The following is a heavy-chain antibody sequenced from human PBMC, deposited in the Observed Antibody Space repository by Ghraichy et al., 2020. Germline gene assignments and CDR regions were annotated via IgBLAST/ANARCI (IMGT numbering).Heavy chain of an antibody. CDR1: GGSITSSSYY. CDR2: TYYPGSS. CDR3: ARHWRPGYSGSWRSANCFDP. Sequence: SETLSLTCTVSGGSITSSSYYWGWIRQPPGNGLEWIGTTYYPGSSFYNPSLKSRVTLSVDRSSNHFSLKLNSVTAADTAVYYCARHWRPGYSGSWRSANCFDPWGQGTLVTVSS. D-gene: IGHD6-13*01. V-gene: IGHV4-39*01. J-gene: IGHJ5*02.